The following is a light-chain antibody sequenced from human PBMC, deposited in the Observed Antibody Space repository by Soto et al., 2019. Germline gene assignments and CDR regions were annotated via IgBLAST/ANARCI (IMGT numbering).Light chain of an antibody. CDR2: KAS. Sequence: IQMTQSSSTMSASVGHRVTITCRASQSISSWLAWYQQKLEKAPKLLIYKASSLESGVPSRFSGSGSGKEFTLTISSLQPDDFATYYCQQYNSYSWTFGQGTKVDIK. V-gene: IGKV1-5*03. CDR1: QSISSW. CDR3: QQYNSYSWT. J-gene: IGKJ1*01.